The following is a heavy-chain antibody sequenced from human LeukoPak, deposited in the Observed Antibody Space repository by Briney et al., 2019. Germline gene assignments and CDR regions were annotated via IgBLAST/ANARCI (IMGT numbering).Heavy chain of an antibody. CDR1: GFTFSSYS. D-gene: IGHD5-18*01. CDR2: ISSSSSYI. J-gene: IGHJ4*02. CDR3: ARHIQLWSNYDY. Sequence: GGSLRLSCAASGFTFSSYSVNWVRQAPGKGLEWVSSISSSSSYIYYADSVKGRFTISRDNAKNSLYLQMNSLRAEDTAVYYCARHIQLWSNYDYWGQGTLVTVSS. V-gene: IGHV3-21*01.